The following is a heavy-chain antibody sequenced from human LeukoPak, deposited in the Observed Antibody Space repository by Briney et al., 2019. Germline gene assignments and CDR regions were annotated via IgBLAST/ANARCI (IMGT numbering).Heavy chain of an antibody. D-gene: IGHD1-26*01. CDR2: ITSGSSYI. J-gene: IGHJ6*03. V-gene: IGHV3-21*01. Sequence: GGSLRLSCAASGFSFSTYNMNWVRQAPGQRLEWVSSITSGSSYIYYADSVKGRFTISRDNAKSSLYLQMDSLRAEDTAVYYCARDPYSGNYGAYYYYYMDAWGKGTTVTISS. CDR3: ARDPYSGNYGAYYYYYMDA. CDR1: GFSFSTYN.